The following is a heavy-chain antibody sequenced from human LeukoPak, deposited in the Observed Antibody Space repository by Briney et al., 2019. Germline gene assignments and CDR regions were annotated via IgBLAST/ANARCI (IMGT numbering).Heavy chain of an antibody. J-gene: IGHJ4*02. Sequence: PGGSLRLTCAASGFTFSSYAMSWVRQAPGKGLEWVSGISGSGSRTYYADSVKGRFTISRDNSKNTLFLQMNSLRAEDTAVYYCAKDLPSNMIAASYYFDYWGQGTLVTVSS. CDR2: ISGSGSRT. D-gene: IGHD6-6*01. V-gene: IGHV3-23*01. CDR3: AKDLPSNMIAASYYFDY. CDR1: GFTFSSYA.